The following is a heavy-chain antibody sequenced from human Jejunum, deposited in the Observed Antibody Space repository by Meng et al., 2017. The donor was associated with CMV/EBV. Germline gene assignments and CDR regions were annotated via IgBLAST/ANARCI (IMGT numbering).Heavy chain of an antibody. Sequence: SGFTFSSYSMNWVRQAPGKGLEWVSSISSSSSYIYYTDSVKGRFTISRDNAKNSLYLQMNSLRAEDTAVYYCARDKRRYYYGMDVWGQGTTVTVSS. CDR1: GFTFSSYS. V-gene: IGHV3-21*01. CDR3: ARDKRRYYYGMDV. J-gene: IGHJ6*02. CDR2: ISSSSSYI. D-gene: IGHD1-1*01.